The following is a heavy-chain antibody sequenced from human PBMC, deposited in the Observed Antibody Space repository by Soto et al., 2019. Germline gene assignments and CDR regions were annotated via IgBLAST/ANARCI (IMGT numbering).Heavy chain of an antibody. Sequence: ASVKVSCKASGYTFTGYYMHWVRQAPGQGLEWMGWINPNSGGTNYAQKFQGWVTMTRDTSISTAYMELSRLRSDDTAVYYCARDTSYGDYVFIGFDYWGQGTLVTVSS. CDR2: INPNSGGT. V-gene: IGHV1-2*04. CDR3: ARDTSYGDYVFIGFDY. J-gene: IGHJ4*02. CDR1: GYTFTGYY. D-gene: IGHD4-17*01.